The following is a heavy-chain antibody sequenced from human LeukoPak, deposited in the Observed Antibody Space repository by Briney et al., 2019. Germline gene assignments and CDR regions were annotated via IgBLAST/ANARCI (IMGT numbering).Heavy chain of an antibody. CDR3: ARDVGEYCSTNCYASHY. J-gene: IGHJ4*02. CDR1: GYTFTGYY. D-gene: IGHD2-2*01. CDR2: INPHSGGT. V-gene: IGHV1-2*02. Sequence: GASVKVSCKASGYTFTGYYIHWVRQAPGQGLEWMGWINPHSGGTNYAQKFQGGVTMTRDTSITTAYMELSSLRSDDTAVYYCARDVGEYCSTNCYASHYWGQGTLVTVSS.